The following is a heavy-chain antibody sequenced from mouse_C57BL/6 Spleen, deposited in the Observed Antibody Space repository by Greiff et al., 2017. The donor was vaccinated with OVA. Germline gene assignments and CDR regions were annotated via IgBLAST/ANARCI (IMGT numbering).Heavy chain of an antibody. V-gene: IGHV1-18*01. Sequence: VQLQQSGPELVKPGASVKIPCKASGYTFTDYNMDWVKHSHGKSLEWIGDINPNNGGTIYNQKFKGKATLTVDKSSSTAYMELRSLTSEDTAVYYCARGGSTGFDYWGQGTTLTVSS. J-gene: IGHJ2*01. CDR2: INPNNGGT. CDR1: GYTFTDYN. CDR3: ARGGSTGFDY. D-gene: IGHD1-1*01.